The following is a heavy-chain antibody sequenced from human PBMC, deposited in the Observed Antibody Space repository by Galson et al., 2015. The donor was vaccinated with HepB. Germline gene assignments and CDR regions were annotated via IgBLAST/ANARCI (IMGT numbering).Heavy chain of an antibody. J-gene: IGHJ4*02. D-gene: IGHD3-10*01. Sequence: TLSLTCAVSGDSISSIHWWNWVRQPPGKGLECIGEIYHSGNTNYNLYLKSRVTISVDKSKNQFSLRLSSVTAADTAVYYCARGYYGSGRLDYWGQGILVTVSS. CDR2: IYHSGNT. CDR3: ARGYYGSGRLDY. CDR1: GDSISSIHW. V-gene: IGHV4-4*02.